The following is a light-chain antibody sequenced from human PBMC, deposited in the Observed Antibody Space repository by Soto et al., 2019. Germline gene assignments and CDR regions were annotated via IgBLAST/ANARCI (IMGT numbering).Light chain of an antibody. V-gene: IGKV3-15*01. CDR1: QSVSSN. CDR3: QQRSNWPLT. J-gene: IGKJ4*01. CDR2: GAS. Sequence: EIVMTQSPATLSVSPGERATLSCRASQSVSSNLAWHQQKPGQAPRLLIYGASTRDTGIPDRVSGSGSGTEVTLTISSLQSEDFAVYYCQQRSNWPLTFGGGTKVDIK.